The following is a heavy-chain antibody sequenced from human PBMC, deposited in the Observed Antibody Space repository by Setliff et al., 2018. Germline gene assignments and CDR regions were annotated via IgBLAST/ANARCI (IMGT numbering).Heavy chain of an antibody. D-gene: IGHD2-2*01. J-gene: IGHJ1*01. CDR1: GYTFIDYG. V-gene: IGHV1-18*01. CDR2: ISPYTGKT. CDR3: SRLVRFCTRTSCQRLSGDEY. Sequence: ASVKVSCKASGYTFIDYGVSWVRQAPGQGLEWVGGISPYTGKTYLAPKFQDRVTLTADTSTTTAYLQLTNLRSDDTAIYFCSRLVRFCTRTSCQRLSGDEYWGQGALVTVSS.